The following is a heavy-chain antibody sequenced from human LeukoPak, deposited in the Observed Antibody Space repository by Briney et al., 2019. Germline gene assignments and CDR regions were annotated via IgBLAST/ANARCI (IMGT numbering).Heavy chain of an antibody. Sequence: GGSLRLSCAASGFTFSRYAMSWVRQAPGKGLEWVSAISDSGGRTYYADSVRGRFTISRDSSKNTLYLQMNSLRAEDTAVYYCAKRGNYYSFDYWGQGTLVTVSS. V-gene: IGHV3-23*01. CDR1: GFTFSRYA. D-gene: IGHD1-26*01. CDR2: ISDSGGRT. CDR3: AKRGNYYSFDY. J-gene: IGHJ4*02.